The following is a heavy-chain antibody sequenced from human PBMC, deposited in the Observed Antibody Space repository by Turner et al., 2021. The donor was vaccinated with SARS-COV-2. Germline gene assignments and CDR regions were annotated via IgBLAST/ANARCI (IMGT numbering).Heavy chain of an antibody. D-gene: IGHD1-26*01. CDR3: ARPSSWSYYGAFDI. CDR2: ISYDGSNK. J-gene: IGHJ3*02. CDR1: GFTFSSYA. Sequence: VQQEESGGGVVQPGSSLRLSCAAYGFTFSSYAMHWVRQAPGKGLEWVAVISYDGSNKYYADSVKGRFTISRDNSKNTLYLQMNSLRTEDTAVYYCARPSSWSYYGAFDIWGQGTMVTISS. V-gene: IGHV3-30-3*01.